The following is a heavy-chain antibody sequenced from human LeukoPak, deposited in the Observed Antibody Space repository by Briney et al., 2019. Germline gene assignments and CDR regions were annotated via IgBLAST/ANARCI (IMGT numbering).Heavy chain of an antibody. J-gene: IGHJ4*02. D-gene: IGHD4-17*01. Sequence: SQTLSLTCTVSGGSISSGSYYWSWIRQPAGKGLEWIGRIYTSGSTNYNPSLKSRVTISVDTSKNQFSLKLSSMTAADTAVYYCASKRHTVILRDFDYWGQGTLVTVSS. CDR3: ASKRHTVILRDFDY. CDR2: IYTSGST. CDR1: GGSISSGSYY. V-gene: IGHV4-61*02.